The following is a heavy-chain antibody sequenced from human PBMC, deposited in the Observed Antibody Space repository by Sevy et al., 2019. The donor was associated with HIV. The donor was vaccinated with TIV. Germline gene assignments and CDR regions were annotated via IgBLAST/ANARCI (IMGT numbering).Heavy chain of an antibody. CDR2: ISYDGSNK. J-gene: IGHJ6*02. V-gene: IGHV3-30-3*01. D-gene: IGHD5-18*01. Sequence: GGSLRLSCAASGFTFSSYAMHWVRQAPGKGLEWVAVISYDGSNKYYADSVKGRFTISRDNSKNTLYLQMNSLRAEDTAVYYCARTFSPRGYSYGYGYYYYGMDVWGQGTTVTVSS. CDR3: ARTFSPRGYSYGYGYYYYGMDV. CDR1: GFTFSSYA.